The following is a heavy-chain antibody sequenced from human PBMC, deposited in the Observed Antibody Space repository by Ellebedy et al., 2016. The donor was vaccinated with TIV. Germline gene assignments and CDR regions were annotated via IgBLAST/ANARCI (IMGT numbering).Heavy chain of an antibody. Sequence: SETLSLTCTVSGASISTYWWNWIRQPPGKGLEWIGYISNSEHTKYNPSLQSRVTISADTSKNQFSLKLTSVTAADTAVYYCARNNYTSGTWGQGTLVTVSS. D-gene: IGHD3-10*01. V-gene: IGHV4-59*08. CDR2: ISNSEHT. CDR1: GASISTYW. J-gene: IGHJ5*01. CDR3: ARNNYTSGT.